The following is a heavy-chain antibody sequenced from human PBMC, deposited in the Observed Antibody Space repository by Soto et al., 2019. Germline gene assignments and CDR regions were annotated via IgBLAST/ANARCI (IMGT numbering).Heavy chain of an antibody. CDR2: IIAGPGST. CDR1: GFTFSTYA. D-gene: IGHD3-16*01. Sequence: EVQLLESGGGLVQPGGSLRLSCVASGFTFSTYAMSWVRPAPGKGLEWVSAIIAGPGSTYYVDFVKGRFTTSRDNFKNTLYLHMNRMGAEDTAVYYCAKDWDASMDVWGQGTTVTVSS. J-gene: IGHJ6*02. CDR3: AKDWDASMDV. V-gene: IGHV3-23*01.